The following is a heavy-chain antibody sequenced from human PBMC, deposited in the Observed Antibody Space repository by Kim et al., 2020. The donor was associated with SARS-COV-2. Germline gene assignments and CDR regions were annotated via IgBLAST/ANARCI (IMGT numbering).Heavy chain of an antibody. CDR3: ARDPGDSSGYYYLNYYYYGMDV. CDR1: GFTFSSYS. J-gene: IGHJ6*02. V-gene: IGHV3-21*01. CDR2: ISSSSSYI. Sequence: GGSLRLSCAASGFTFSSYSMNWVRQAPGKGLEWVSSISSSSSYIYYADSVKGRFTISRDNAKNSLYLQMNSLRAEDTAVYYCARDPGDSSGYYYLNYYYYGMDVWGQGTTVTVSS. D-gene: IGHD3-22*01.